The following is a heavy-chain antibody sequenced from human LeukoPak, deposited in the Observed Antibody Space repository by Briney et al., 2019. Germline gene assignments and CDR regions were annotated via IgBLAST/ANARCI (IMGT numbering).Heavy chain of an antibody. CDR1: GFDFNVYS. D-gene: IGHD2-15*01. CDR2: ISSDSRHS. Sequence: PGGSLRLSCAASGFDFNVYSMNWIRQVPGKGLQWFSSISSDSRHSFYADSVRGRFIISRDNAKNTLYLQMNSLRVEDTAVYYCARAVADIRNGLDIWGQGTMVTVSS. V-gene: IGHV3-21*01. J-gene: IGHJ3*02. CDR3: ARAVADIRNGLDI.